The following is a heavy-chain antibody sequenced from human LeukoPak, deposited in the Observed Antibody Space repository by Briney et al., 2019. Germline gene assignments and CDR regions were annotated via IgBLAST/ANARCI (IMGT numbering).Heavy chain of an antibody. CDR2: ISSYNGNT. J-gene: IGHJ5*02. CDR3: ARDGVAGTGHWFDP. Sequence: ASVKVSCKASGYTFTTYGISWVRQAPGQGLEWMGWISSYNGNTNYAQKLQGRVTMTTDTSTSTASMERRSLRSDDTAVYYCARDGVAGTGHWFDPWGQGTLVTVSS. D-gene: IGHD6-19*01. CDR1: GYTFTTYG. V-gene: IGHV1-18*01.